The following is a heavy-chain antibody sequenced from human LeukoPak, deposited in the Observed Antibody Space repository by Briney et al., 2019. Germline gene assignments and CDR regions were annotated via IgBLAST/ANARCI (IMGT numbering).Heavy chain of an antibody. CDR3: ARVGTRLGLFY. J-gene: IGHJ4*02. V-gene: IGHV4-34*01. D-gene: IGHD1-1*01. CDR2: INHSGST. Sequence: SETLSLTCAVYGGSFSGYYWSWIRQPPGKGLEWIGEINHSGSTNYNPSLKSRVTISVDTSKNQFSLKLSSMTAADTAVYFCARVGTRLGLFYWGQGTLVTVSS. CDR1: GGSFSGYY.